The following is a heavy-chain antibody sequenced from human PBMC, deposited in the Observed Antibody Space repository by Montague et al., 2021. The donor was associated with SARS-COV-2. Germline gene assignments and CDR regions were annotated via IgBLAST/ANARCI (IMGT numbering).Heavy chain of an antibody. J-gene: IGHJ4*02. CDR1: GGSISSSSYY. CDR2: IYYSGST. D-gene: IGHD3-10*01. V-gene: IGHV4-39*01. Sequence: SETLSLTCTVSGGSISSSSYYWGWIRQPPGKGLEWIGSIYYSGSTYYHPSLKSRVTISVDTSKNQFSLKLSSVTAADTAVYYCARVRYYGSGTSLGMDVWGQGTLVTVSS. CDR3: ARVRYYGSGTSLGMDV.